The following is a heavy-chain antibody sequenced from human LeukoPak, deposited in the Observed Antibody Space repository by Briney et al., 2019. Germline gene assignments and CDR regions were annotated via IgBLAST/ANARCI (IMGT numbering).Heavy chain of an antibody. CDR2: IRYDGSNK. Sequence: GGSLRLSCAASGFTFSSYGMHWVRQAPGKGLDGVAFIRYDGSNKYYADSVKGRFTISRDNAKNSLYLQMNSLRAEDTAVYYCARDDKLVRGVIVDPWGQGTLVTVSS. D-gene: IGHD3-10*01. CDR1: GFTFSSYG. V-gene: IGHV3-30*02. J-gene: IGHJ5*02. CDR3: ARDDKLVRGVIVDP.